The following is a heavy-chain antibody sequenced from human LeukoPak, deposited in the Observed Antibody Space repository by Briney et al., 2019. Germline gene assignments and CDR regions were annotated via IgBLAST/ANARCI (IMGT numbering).Heavy chain of an antibody. Sequence: GGSLRLSCAASGFTFSSYWMSWVRQAPGKGLEWVANIKQDGSEKYYVDSVKGRFTISRDNAKNSLYLQMNSLRAEDTAVYYCARDPSGVGSGPFDSWGPGTPVTVSS. V-gene: IGHV3-7*01. CDR1: GFTFSSYW. J-gene: IGHJ4*02. CDR2: IKQDGSEK. CDR3: ARDPSGVGSGPFDS. D-gene: IGHD3-10*01.